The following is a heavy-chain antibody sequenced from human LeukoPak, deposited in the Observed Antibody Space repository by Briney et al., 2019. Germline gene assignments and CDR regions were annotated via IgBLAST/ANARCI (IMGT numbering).Heavy chain of an antibody. J-gene: IGHJ6*03. Sequence: SETLSLTCAVYGGSFSGYYWSWIRQPPGKGLEWIGEINHSGSTNYNPSLKSRVTISVDTSKNQFSLKLSSVTAADTAVYYCARVPTPGYSSSWYSYYYYMDVWGKGTTVTVSS. V-gene: IGHV4-34*01. CDR2: INHSGST. CDR3: ARVPTPGYSSSWYSYYYYMDV. D-gene: IGHD6-13*01. CDR1: GGSFSGYY.